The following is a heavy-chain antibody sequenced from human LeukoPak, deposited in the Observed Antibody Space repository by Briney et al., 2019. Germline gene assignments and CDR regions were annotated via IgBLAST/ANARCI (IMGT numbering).Heavy chain of an antibody. J-gene: IGHJ6*03. CDR3: AAAAGMDYYYYMDV. CDR1: GFTFDDYA. V-gene: IGHV3-9*01. Sequence: GGSLRLSCAVSGFTFDDYAMHWVRQVPGKGLEWVAGISWNSDTRGYVDSVKGRFTISRDNAKNSLYLQMNSLRAEDTAVYYCAAAAGMDYYYYMDVWGKGTTVTISS. CDR2: ISWNSDTR. D-gene: IGHD6-13*01.